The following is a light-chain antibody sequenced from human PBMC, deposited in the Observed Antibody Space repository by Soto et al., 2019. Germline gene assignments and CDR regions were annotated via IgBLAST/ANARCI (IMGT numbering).Light chain of an antibody. CDR1: QSFFSSSSNKNF. CDR3: QQYYSAPIT. J-gene: IGKJ5*01. Sequence: IVMTQSADSLAVSLGETATIDCKSSQSFFSSSSNKNFLGWYQQKRGQPPKLLIYWASTRQSGVLDRFSGSGSGTDFTLTISSLQAEDVAVYYCQQYYSAPITFGQGTRLEN. V-gene: IGKV4-1*01. CDR2: WAS.